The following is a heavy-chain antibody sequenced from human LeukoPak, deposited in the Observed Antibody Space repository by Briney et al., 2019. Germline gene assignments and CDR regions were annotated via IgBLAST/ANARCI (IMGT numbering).Heavy chain of an antibody. D-gene: IGHD3-10*02. CDR1: GFTFSSYG. V-gene: IGHV3-30*02. CDR3: AKDPALMSYYFDY. CDR2: IRYDGSNK. Sequence: GGSLRLSCAASGFTFSSYGMHWVRQAPGKGLEWVAFIRYDGSNKYYADSVKGRFTISRDNSKNTLYLQMNSLRAEDTAVYYCAKDPALMSYYFDYWGQGTLVTVSS. J-gene: IGHJ4*02.